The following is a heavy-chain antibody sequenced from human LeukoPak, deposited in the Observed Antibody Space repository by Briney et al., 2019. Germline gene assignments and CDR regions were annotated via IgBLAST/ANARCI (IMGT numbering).Heavy chain of an antibody. CDR2: ISGSGGST. CDR1: GFTFSSYA. Sequence: PGGSLRLSCAASGFTFSSYAMSWVRQAPGKGLEWVSAISGSGGSTYYADSVKGRFTISRDNSKNTLYLQMNSLRAEDTAVYYCATIPLKGSEYFQHWGQGTLVTVSS. V-gene: IGHV3-23*01. J-gene: IGHJ1*01. D-gene: IGHD2-2*02. CDR3: ATIPLKGSEYFQH.